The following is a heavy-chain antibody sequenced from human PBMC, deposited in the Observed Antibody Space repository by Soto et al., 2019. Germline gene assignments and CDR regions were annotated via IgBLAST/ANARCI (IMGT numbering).Heavy chain of an antibody. J-gene: IGHJ4*02. Sequence: GGSLRLSCAVSGFAVGNDYMSWVRQSPGKGPEWVSVIYRDGTRDYADSVRGRFTVSRDTSKNTLYLQMNSLRAEGTAVYHCTRDSSYYGAGRGVLDYWGQGTLVTVSS. CDR2: IYRDGTR. D-gene: IGHD3-10*01. V-gene: IGHV3-66*01. CDR1: GFAVGNDY. CDR3: TRDSSYYGAGRGVLDY.